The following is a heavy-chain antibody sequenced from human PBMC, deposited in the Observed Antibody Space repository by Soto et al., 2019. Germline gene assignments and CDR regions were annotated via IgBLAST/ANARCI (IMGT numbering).Heavy chain of an antibody. Sequence: VPLVESGGGLVKPGGSLRLSCAASGLTFSDSYLNWIRHAPGKGLEWLAYISSSGSSIFYAGSVKGRFTISRDNAKNSLYLHMSSLRAEDTAMYYCARVRFGEWGYAMDVWDQGTTVTVSS. D-gene: IGHD3-10*01. J-gene: IGHJ6*02. CDR1: GLTFSDSY. V-gene: IGHV3-11*01. CDR2: ISSSGSSI. CDR3: ARVRFGEWGYAMDV.